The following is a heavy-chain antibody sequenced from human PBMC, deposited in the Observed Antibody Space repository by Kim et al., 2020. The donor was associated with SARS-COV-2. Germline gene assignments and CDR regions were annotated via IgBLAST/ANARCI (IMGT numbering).Heavy chain of an antibody. CDR2: INHSGST. CDR3: ARGADIVEVVAATGFDY. Sequence: SETLSLTCAVYGGSFSGYYWSWIRQPPGKGLEWIGEINHSGSTNYNPSLKSRVTISVDTSKNQFSLKLSSVTAADTAVYYCARGADIVEVVAATGFDYWG. CDR1: GGSFSGYY. V-gene: IGHV4-34*01. J-gene: IGHJ4*01. D-gene: IGHD2-15*01.